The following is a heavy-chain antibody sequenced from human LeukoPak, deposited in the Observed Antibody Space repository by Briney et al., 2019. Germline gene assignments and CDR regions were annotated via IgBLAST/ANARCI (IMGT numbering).Heavy chain of an antibody. J-gene: IGHJ3*02. V-gene: IGHV4-39*07. CDR1: GDSISSSSYY. CDR2: TFYSGST. Sequence: SETLSLTCTVSGDSISSSSYYWEWIRQTPGKGLEWIGSTFYSGSTYYNPSLKSRVTIAVETSKNQFSLKLSSVTAADKAVYYCARSCRILDIVATIRARLGGNGFDIWGQGTMVTVSS. CDR3: ARSCRILDIVATIRARLGGNGFDI. D-gene: IGHD5-12*01.